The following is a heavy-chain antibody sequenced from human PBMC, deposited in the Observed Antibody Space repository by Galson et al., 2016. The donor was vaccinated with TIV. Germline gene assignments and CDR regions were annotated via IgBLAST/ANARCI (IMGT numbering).Heavy chain of an antibody. Sequence: SLRLSCAASGFTFSSYGLHWVRQAPGKGLEWVAVVWYEETNKFYADSVNGRFTISRDNSKNTVYLQMNSLRAEDTAVYYCARDRMWEEVLGAFNIWGLGTMVSVSS. D-gene: IGHD1-26*01. J-gene: IGHJ3*02. CDR2: VWYEETNK. V-gene: IGHV3-33*01. CDR1: GFTFSSYG. CDR3: ARDRMWEEVLGAFNI.